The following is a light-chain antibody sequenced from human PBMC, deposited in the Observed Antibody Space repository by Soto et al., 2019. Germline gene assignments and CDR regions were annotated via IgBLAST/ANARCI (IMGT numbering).Light chain of an antibody. V-gene: IGKV3-15*01. CDR1: QSVSSN. CDR2: GAS. CDR3: HQYNNWPPMA. J-gene: IGKJ1*01. Sequence: EIVMTQSPATLSVSPGERATLSCRASQSVSSNLAWYQQKPGQAPRLLIYGASTRATGIPARFSGSGSGTEFILIISSRQSEDFSVYYCHQYNNWPPMAFGQGTKVEIK.